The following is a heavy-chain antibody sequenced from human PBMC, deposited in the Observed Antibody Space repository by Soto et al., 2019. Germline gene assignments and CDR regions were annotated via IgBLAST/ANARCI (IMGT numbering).Heavy chain of an antibody. J-gene: IGHJ3*02. Sequence: GGSLRLSCAASGFTFSSYAMSWVRQAPGKGLEWVSAISGSGGSTYYADSVKGRFTISRDNAKNSLYLQMNSLRAEDTAVYYCARDVIAVAGNAFDIWGQGTMVTVSS. D-gene: IGHD6-19*01. CDR1: GFTFSSYA. CDR2: ISGSGGST. CDR3: ARDVIAVAGNAFDI. V-gene: IGHV3-23*01.